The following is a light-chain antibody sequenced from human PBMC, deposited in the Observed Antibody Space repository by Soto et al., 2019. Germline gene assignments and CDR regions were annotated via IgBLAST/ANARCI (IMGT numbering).Light chain of an antibody. CDR1: QSLSSNY. J-gene: IGKJ2*01. CDR3: QRFGSSPPRYT. CDR2: GTS. Sequence: EIVLTQSPGTLSLSPGERATLSCRASQSLSSNYLAWYQQKPGQAPRLLIYGTSSRTTGIPDRFSGSGSGTDFPRIISRLEPEDFAVYFCQRFGSSPPRYTFGQGTKLEIK. V-gene: IGKV3-20*01.